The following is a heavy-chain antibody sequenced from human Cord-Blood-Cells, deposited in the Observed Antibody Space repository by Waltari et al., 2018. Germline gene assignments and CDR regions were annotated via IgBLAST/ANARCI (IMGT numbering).Heavy chain of an antibody. D-gene: IGHD1-26*01. CDR1: GGSFSGYY. V-gene: IGHV4-34*01. CDR2: INHSGST. Sequence: QVQLQQWGAGLLTPSETLSLTCAVYGGSFSGYYWSWIRQPPGKGLEWIGEINHSGSTNYNPSLKSRVTISVDTSKNQFSLKLSSVTAADTAVYYCARHVLQSGSYYFDYWGQGTLVTVSS. J-gene: IGHJ4*02. CDR3: ARHVLQSGSYYFDY.